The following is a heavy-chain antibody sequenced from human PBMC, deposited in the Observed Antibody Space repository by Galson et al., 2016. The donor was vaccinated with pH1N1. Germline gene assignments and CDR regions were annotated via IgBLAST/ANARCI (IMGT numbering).Heavy chain of an antibody. CDR2: ISSYGGSP. V-gene: IGHV3-64*01. D-gene: IGHD3-3*01. CDR1: RFTFSNHA. J-gene: IGHJ6*02. Sequence: SLRLSCAASRFTFSNHAMHWVRQAPGKGLEYVAGISSYGGSPQYANSVKDRFIISRVNTKNTLYLQMGSLRVEDMAVYYCARSLNYDSWSGCSDYSMDVWGQGTTVTVSS. CDR3: ARSLNYDSWSGCSDYSMDV.